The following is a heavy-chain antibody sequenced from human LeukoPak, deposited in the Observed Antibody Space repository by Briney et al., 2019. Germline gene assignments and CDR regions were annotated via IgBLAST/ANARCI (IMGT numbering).Heavy chain of an antibody. J-gene: IGHJ5*01. CDR1: GFTFSSDW. CDR3: PKESACPILTYDS. Sequence: PGGSLRLSCAASGFTFSSDWMNWLRQAPGKGLEWVANVKQDGSEKYYVDSVKGRFTISRDNAKNSLYLQMNSLRAEDTAVYYCPKESACPILTYDSWGQGALVTVSS. CDR2: VKQDGSEK. V-gene: IGHV3-7*01. D-gene: IGHD2-2*02.